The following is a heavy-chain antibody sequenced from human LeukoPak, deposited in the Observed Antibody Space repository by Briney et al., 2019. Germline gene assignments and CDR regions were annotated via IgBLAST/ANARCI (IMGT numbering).Heavy chain of an antibody. J-gene: IGHJ6*04. CDR2: IYPGDSDT. Sequence: GESLKISCKTSWYSFSDSWIAWVRQMPGKGLEWMGIIYPGDSDTTDSRYSPSFQGQVTISADNSISTAYLQWSRLKASDTATYYCARRGDGYKLDVWGKGTTVTVSS. CDR1: WYSFSDSW. CDR3: ARRGDGYKLDV. V-gene: IGHV5-51*01. D-gene: IGHD5-24*01.